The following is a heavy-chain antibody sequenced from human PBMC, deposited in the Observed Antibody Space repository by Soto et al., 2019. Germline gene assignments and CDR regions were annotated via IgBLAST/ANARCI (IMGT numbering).Heavy chain of an antibody. CDR1: GFTFSSYA. V-gene: IGHV3-23*01. D-gene: IGHD3-16*01. CDR2: ISGSGGST. J-gene: IGHJ4*02. Sequence: EVQLLESGGGLVQPGGSLRLSCAASGFTFSSYAMSWVRQAPGKGLEWVSAISGSGGSTYYADSVKGRFTISRDNSKNTLYLQMNSLRAEDTAVYYCAKDPLQHKQRGIYFDYWGQGTLVTVSS. CDR3: AKDPLQHKQRGIYFDY.